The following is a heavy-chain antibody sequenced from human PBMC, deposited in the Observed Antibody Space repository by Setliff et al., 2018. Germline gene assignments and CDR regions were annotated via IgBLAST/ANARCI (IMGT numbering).Heavy chain of an antibody. Sequence: PSETLSLTCDVSGYSISSGYCWGWIRQPPGKGLEWIGSICHSGSTHYNPSLKSRVTISVDTSKNEFSLKVSSVTAADTAVYYCAGQAHDLKGGTTLFYWFDPWGQGTLVTVSS. CDR3: AGQAHDLKGGTTLFYWFDP. J-gene: IGHJ5*02. D-gene: IGHD1-26*01. CDR1: GYSISSGYC. CDR2: ICHSGST. V-gene: IGHV4-38-2*01.